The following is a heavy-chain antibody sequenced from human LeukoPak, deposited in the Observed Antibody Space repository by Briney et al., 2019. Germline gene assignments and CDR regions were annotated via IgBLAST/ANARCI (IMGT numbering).Heavy chain of an antibody. D-gene: IGHD6-19*01. J-gene: IGHJ4*02. CDR1: GFTFSDDW. V-gene: IGHV3-7*03. CDR3: ATGGGWYLDY. Sequence: GGSLRLSCAASGFTFSDDWMNWVRQAPGKGLEWVASIGQDGSENYYVDSVKGRFTISRDNAKNSLYLQMNSLRVEDTAVYYCATGGGWYLDYWGQGALITASS. CDR2: IGQDGSEN.